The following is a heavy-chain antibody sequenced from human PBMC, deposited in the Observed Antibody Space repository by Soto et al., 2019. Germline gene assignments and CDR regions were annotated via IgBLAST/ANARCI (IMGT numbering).Heavy chain of an antibody. D-gene: IGHD2-2*01. CDR1: GFTFSGSA. CDR2: IRSKANNYAT. V-gene: IGHV3-73*01. CDR3: TRQGYCSSTGCYAEDYYYYMDV. J-gene: IGHJ6*03. Sequence: GGSLRLSCAASGFTFSGSAMHWVRQASGKGLEWVGRIRSKANNYATAFAASVKGRFTISRDDSKNTAYLQMNSLKTEDTAVYFCTRQGYCSSTGCYAEDYYYYMDVWGKGTTVTVSS.